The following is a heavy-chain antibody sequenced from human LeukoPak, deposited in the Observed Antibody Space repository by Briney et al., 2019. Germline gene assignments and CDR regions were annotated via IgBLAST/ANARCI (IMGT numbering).Heavy chain of an antibody. CDR3: ARGRMTTVPPDYYYYYMDV. D-gene: IGHD4-11*01. CDR2: IIPIFGTA. J-gene: IGHJ6*03. CDR1: GYTFTSYY. Sequence: SVKVSCKASGYTFTSYYMHWVRQAPGQGLEWMGGIIPIFGTANYAQKFQGRVTITADKSTSTAYMELSSLRSEDTAVYYCARGRMTTVPPDYYYYYMDVWGKGTTVTVSS. V-gene: IGHV1-69*06.